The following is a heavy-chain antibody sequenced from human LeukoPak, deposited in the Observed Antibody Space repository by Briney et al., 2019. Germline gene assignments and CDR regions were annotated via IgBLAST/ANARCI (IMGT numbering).Heavy chain of an antibody. CDR1: GASISSSDYY. J-gene: IGHJ3*02. CDR3: ASGGYSSGWYGSFDI. CDR2: LYSGGLT. D-gene: IGHD6-19*01. Sequence: SETLSLTCTVSGASISSSDYYWGWIRQPPGKGLEWIGSLYSGGLTYYNPSLKSRVTISVDTSKNQFSLKVTSVTAAGTAVYSCASGGYSSGWYGSFDIWGQWTAVTVSS. V-gene: IGHV4-39*01.